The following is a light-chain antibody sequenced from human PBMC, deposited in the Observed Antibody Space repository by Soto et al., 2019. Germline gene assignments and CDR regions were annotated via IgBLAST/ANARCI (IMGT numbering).Light chain of an antibody. Sequence: EIVLTQSPGTLSLSPGDRATLSCRASQSVTSSYLAWYQQKPGQAPRLLIYGASSRATGIPDRFSGSGSGTDFTLTISRLEPEDFAVYYCQKYGNSPITFGQGTRLEI. CDR2: GAS. V-gene: IGKV3-20*01. J-gene: IGKJ5*01. CDR1: QSVTSSY. CDR3: QKYGNSPIT.